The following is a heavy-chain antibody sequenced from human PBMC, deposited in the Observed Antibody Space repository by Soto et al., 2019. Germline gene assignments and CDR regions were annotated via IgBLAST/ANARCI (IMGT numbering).Heavy chain of an antibody. D-gene: IGHD3-22*01. CDR1: GGTFSSYA. J-gene: IGHJ4*02. CDR3: ARSTYYYDSSGYSHPEFDY. Sequence: QVQLVQSGAEVKKPGSSVKVSCKASGGTFSSYAISWVRQAPGQGLEWMGGIIPIFGTANYAQKFQGRVTITADESTSTAYMELSSLRSEYTAVYYCARSTYYYDSSGYSHPEFDYWGQGTLVTVSS. V-gene: IGHV1-69*01. CDR2: IIPIFGTA.